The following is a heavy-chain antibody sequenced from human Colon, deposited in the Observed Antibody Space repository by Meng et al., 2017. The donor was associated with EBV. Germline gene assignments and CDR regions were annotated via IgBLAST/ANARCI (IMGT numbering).Heavy chain of an antibody. CDR1: GYTFPSYG. CDR3: ARALGRFDP. V-gene: IGHV1-18*01. Sequence: QVQVVQSVGEVRRPGASVKVSCKASGYTFPSYGISWVPQAPGQGLEWMGWNSPFNANTHSAQKLQGRVTMTTDTSTNTAYMELRSLRSGDTAVYYCARALGRFDPWGQGTLVTVSS. J-gene: IGHJ5*02. CDR2: NSPFNANT. D-gene: IGHD3-16*01.